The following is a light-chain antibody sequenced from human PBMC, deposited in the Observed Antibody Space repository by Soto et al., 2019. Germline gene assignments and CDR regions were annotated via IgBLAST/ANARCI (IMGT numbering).Light chain of an antibody. J-gene: IGKJ1*01. V-gene: IGKV1-5*01. CDR2: DAS. CDR3: QQFAISTT. CDR1: HNIERW. Sequence: IQMTQSPSTLSASVGDRVTITCRASHNIERWMAWYQQKPGKAPSLLIFDASTLHSGVPSRFSGSGSVTDFTLTISSLQPDDFATYYCQQFAISTTFGQATKVDIK.